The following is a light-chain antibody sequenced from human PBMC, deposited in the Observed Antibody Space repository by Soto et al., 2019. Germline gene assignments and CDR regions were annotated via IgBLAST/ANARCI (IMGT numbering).Light chain of an antibody. V-gene: IGKV1-9*01. CDR2: DSS. CDR1: YDISSS. J-gene: IGKJ2*01. Sequence: DIQLTQSPSFLSASVEDRVTISCRASYDISSSLAWYQQEPGKPPKLLIYDSSTLQTGVPSRFTGSGSGRKFTLTISGLQFGDFATYFCQQLGRYPYTFGQGTKLEI. CDR3: QQLGRYPYT.